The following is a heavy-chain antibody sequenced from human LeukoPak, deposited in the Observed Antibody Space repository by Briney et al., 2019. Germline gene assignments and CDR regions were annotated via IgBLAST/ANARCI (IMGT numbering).Heavy chain of an antibody. CDR2: ISYDGSNK. Sequence: GGSLRLSCVASGFTFSSYGMHWVRQAPGKGLEWVAVISYDGSNKYYADSVKGRFTISRDNSKNTLYLQMNSLRVEDTAVYYCAKAASNWFDPWGQGALVTVSS. CDR1: GFTFSSYG. CDR3: AKAASNWFDP. V-gene: IGHV3-30*18. J-gene: IGHJ5*02.